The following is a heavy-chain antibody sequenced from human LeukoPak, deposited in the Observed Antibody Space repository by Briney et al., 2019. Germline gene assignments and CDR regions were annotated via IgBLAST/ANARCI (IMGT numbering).Heavy chain of an antibody. J-gene: IGHJ4*02. V-gene: IGHV3-23*01. CDR1: GFTFSSYG. CDR2: ISGSGGST. Sequence: GGTLRLSCAASGFTFSSYGMGWVRQAPGKGLEWISVISGSGGSTYYADSVKGRFTISRDNSKNTLYLQMNSLRAEDTAVYYCARDPGAYSSSPIDYWGQGTLVTVSS. D-gene: IGHD6-6*01. CDR3: ARDPGAYSSSPIDY.